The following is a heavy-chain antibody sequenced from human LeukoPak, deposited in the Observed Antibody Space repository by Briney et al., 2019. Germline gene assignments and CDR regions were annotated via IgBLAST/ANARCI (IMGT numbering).Heavy chain of an antibody. D-gene: IGHD4-23*01. CDR3: ARGGGTVVTPSTFDY. J-gene: IGHJ4*02. CDR2: INHSGST. V-gene: IGHV4-34*01. CDR1: GGSFSGYY. Sequence: SETLSLTCAVYGGSFSGYYWSWIRQPPGKGLEWIGEINHSGSTNYNPSLKSRVTISVDTSENQFSLKLSSVTAADTAVYYCARGGGTVVTPSTFDYWGQGTLVTVSS.